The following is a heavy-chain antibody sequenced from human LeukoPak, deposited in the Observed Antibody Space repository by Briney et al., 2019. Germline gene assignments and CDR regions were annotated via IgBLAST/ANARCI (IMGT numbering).Heavy chain of an antibody. CDR3: ARVTDAAAGTSNWFDP. Sequence: SETLSLTCAVYGGSFGGYYWSWIRQPPGKGLEWIGEINHSGSTNYNPSLKSRVTISVDTSKNQFSLKLSSVTAADTAVYYCARVTDAAAGTSNWFDPWGQGTLVTVSS. J-gene: IGHJ5*02. CDR2: INHSGST. V-gene: IGHV4-34*01. CDR1: GGSFGGYY. D-gene: IGHD6-13*01.